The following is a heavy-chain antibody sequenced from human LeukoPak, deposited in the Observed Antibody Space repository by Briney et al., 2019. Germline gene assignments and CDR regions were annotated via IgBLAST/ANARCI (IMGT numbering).Heavy chain of an antibody. Sequence: GGSLRLSCVGSGFTFRDYAMHWVRQAPDRGLEWVASIWYDGSNKYYADSVTGRFTISRDNSKNTVYLQMNSQRVEDTAIYYCARGVGTMGGRPDFWGQGTQVTVSS. V-gene: IGHV3-33*01. CDR3: ARGVGTMGGRPDF. J-gene: IGHJ5*01. CDR1: GFTFRDYA. CDR2: IWYDGSNK. D-gene: IGHD1/OR15-1a*01.